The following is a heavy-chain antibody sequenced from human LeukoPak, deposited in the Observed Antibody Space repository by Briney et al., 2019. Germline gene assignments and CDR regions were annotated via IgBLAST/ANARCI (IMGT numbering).Heavy chain of an antibody. CDR2: ISAYNGNT. Sequence: GASVKVSCKASGYTFTSYGISWVRQAPGQGLEWVGWISAYNGNTNYAQKLQGRVTMTTDTSTSTAYMELRSLRSDDTAVYYCARDSPPQYSSGWYRLNYYYYGMDVWGQGTTVTVSS. J-gene: IGHJ6*02. CDR1: GYTFTSYG. D-gene: IGHD6-19*01. CDR3: ARDSPPQYSSGWYRLNYYYYGMDV. V-gene: IGHV1-18*01.